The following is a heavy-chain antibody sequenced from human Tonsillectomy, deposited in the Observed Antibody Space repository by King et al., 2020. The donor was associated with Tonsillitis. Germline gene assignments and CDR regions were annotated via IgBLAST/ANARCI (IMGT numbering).Heavy chain of an antibody. V-gene: IGHV4-61*02. CDR3: ARDVVGMMRGYYYYYMDV. J-gene: IGHJ6*03. CDR1: GGSTNSGSYY. D-gene: IGHD1-26*01. CDR2: IFTSGST. Sequence: QLPESGPGLVKPSQTLSLTCTVSGGSTNSGSYYWSWIRQPAGKGLEWIGRIFTSGSTNYNPSLKSRVTISVDTSKNQFTLKLSSVTAADTAVYYCARDVVGMMRGYYYYYMDVWGKGTAVTVSS.